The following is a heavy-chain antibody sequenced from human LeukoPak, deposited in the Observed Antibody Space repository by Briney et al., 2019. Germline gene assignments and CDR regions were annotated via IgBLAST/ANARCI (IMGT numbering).Heavy chain of an antibody. V-gene: IGHV3-48*04. CDR1: GFTFSSYS. CDR2: ISSSSSTI. J-gene: IGHJ4*02. Sequence: GGSLRLSCAASGFTFSSYSMNWVRQAPGKGLEWVSYISSSSSTIYYADSVKGRFTISRDNAKNSLYLQMDSLRAEDTAVYYCARDQPGSLNYWGQGTLVTVSS. D-gene: IGHD3-10*01. CDR3: ARDQPGSLNY.